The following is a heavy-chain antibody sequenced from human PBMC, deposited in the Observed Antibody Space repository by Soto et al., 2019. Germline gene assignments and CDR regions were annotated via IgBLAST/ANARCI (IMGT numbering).Heavy chain of an antibody. V-gene: IGHV3-23*01. D-gene: IGHD1-7*01. Sequence: EVQLLESGGDFVQPGRSLRLSCAASGFPFSNHAMSWVRQAPGKGLEWLSAISATGGSTYYADSVRGRFSISRDNSKNSVFLPMGSLPAEDTAVYFCAKNYNWNFVVEYWGRGTLVTVS. CDR1: GFPFSNHA. CDR3: AKNYNWNFVVEY. CDR2: ISATGGST. J-gene: IGHJ4*02.